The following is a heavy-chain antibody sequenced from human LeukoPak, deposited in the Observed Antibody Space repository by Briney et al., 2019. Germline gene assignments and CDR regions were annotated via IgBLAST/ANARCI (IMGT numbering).Heavy chain of an antibody. V-gene: IGHV4-39*07. D-gene: IGHD2-8*01. CDR1: GGSISSRSYY. Sequence: KSSETLSLTCTVSGGSISSRSYYWGWIRQPPGKGLEWIGSIYYSGSTYYNPSLKSRVTISVDTSKNQFSLKLSSVTAADTAVYYCARDRLGVFPYYYYYMDVWGKGTTVTVSS. CDR2: IYYSGST. CDR3: ARDRLGVFPYYYYYMDV. J-gene: IGHJ6*03.